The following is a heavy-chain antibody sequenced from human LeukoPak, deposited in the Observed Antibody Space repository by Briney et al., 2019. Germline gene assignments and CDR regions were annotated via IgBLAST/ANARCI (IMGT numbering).Heavy chain of an antibody. CDR3: ARAGYSSSWTFDY. D-gene: IGHD6-13*01. Sequence: PGGPLRLSCAVSGFTFSSYSMNWVRQAPGKGLEWVSSISSSSTYIYYADSVKGRFTISRDNAKNSLYLQMNSLRAEDTAVYYCARAGYSSSWTFDYWGQGTLVTVSS. J-gene: IGHJ4*02. V-gene: IGHV3-21*01. CDR1: GFTFSSYS. CDR2: ISSSSTYI.